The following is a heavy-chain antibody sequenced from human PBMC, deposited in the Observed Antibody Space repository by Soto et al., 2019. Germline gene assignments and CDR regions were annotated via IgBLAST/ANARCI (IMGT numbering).Heavy chain of an antibody. CDR3: VSSLNYDFWRDGGRHFYFDY. CDR2: IYHGGTT. V-gene: IGHV4-4*02. CDR1: GGSISSSYW. D-gene: IGHD3-3*01. J-gene: IGHJ4*02. Sequence: QVQLQESGPGLVKPSGTLSLTCAVSGGSISSSYWWNWVRQTPRGGLGWMGKIYHGGTTNYNPSLKNQVTISVDKSKNQFSLKLTSVTAADTAVYYCVSSLNYDFWRDGGRHFYFDYWGRGILATVSS.